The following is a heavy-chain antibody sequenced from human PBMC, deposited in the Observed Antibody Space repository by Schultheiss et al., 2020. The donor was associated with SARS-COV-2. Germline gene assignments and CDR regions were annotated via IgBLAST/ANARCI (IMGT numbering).Heavy chain of an antibody. D-gene: IGHD7-27*01. CDR1: GFTFSSYA. CDR3: ARNWDFDY. V-gene: IGHV3-64*01. CDR2: ISSNGGST. Sequence: GGSLRLSCAASGFTFSSYAMSWVRQAPGKGLEYVSAISSNGGSTYYANSVKGRFTISRDNSKNTLYLQMGSLRAEDMAVYYCARNWDFDYWGQGTLVTVSS. J-gene: IGHJ4*02.